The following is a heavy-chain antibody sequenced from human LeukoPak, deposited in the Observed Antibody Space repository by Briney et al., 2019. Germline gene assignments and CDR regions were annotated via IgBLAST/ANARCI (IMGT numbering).Heavy chain of an antibody. V-gene: IGHV1-18*01. Sequence: ASVTVSCKASGYTFTSYGISWVRQAPGQGLEWMGWISAYNGNTNYAQKLQGRVTMTTDTSTSTAYMELRSLRSDDTAVYYCARVVAAGTAGDYWGQGTLVTVSS. CDR1: GYTFTSYG. D-gene: IGHD6-13*01. J-gene: IGHJ4*02. CDR2: ISAYNGNT. CDR3: ARVVAAGTAGDY.